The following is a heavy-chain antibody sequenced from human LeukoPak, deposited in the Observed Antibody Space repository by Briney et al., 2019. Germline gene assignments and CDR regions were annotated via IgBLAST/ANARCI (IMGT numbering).Heavy chain of an antibody. V-gene: IGHV3-9*03. CDR2: ISWNSGSI. J-gene: IGHJ4*02. CDR3: AKDILPRDQYSSGWYPSSFDY. Sequence: GRSLRLSCAASGFTFDDYAMHWVRQAPGKGLEWVSGISWNSGSIGYADSVKGRFTISRDNAKNSLYLQMNCLRAEDMALYYCAKDILPRDQYSSGWYPSSFDYWGQGTLVTVSS. CDR1: GFTFDDYA. D-gene: IGHD6-19*01.